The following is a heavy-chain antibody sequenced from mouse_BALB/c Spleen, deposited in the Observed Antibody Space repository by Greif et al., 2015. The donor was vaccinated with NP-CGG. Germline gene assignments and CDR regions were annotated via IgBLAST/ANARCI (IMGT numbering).Heavy chain of an antibody. D-gene: IGHD2-4*01. CDR3: ASGDYDVVGAMDY. CDR2: IDPANGNT. Sequence: VQLQQSGAELVKPGATVKLSCTASGFNIKDTYMHWVKQRPEQGPEWIGRIDPANGNTKYDPKFQGKATITADTSPNTGFLQLSGLTSEDSAVYYCASGDYDVVGAMDYGGQGTSVTVSS. CDR1: GFNIKDTY. J-gene: IGHJ4*01. V-gene: IGHV14-3*02.